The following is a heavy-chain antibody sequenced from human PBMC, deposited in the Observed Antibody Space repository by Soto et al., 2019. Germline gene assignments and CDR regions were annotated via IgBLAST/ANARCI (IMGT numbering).Heavy chain of an antibody. CDR1: GGSISSGGYY. Sequence: SETLSLTCTVSGGSISSGGYYWSWIRQHPGKGLEWIGYIYYSGSTYYNPSLKSRVTISVDTSKNQFSLKLSSVTAADTAVYYCARDRMYNFDYWGQGTLVTVSS. V-gene: IGHV4-31*03. CDR2: IYYSGST. J-gene: IGHJ4*02. D-gene: IGHD1-20*01. CDR3: ARDRMYNFDY.